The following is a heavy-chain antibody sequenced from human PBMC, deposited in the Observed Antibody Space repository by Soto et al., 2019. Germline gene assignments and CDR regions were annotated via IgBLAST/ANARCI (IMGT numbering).Heavy chain of an antibody. CDR2: MKPNRGNT. D-gene: IGHD3-22*01. CDR1: GYTFTSYD. J-gene: IGHJ3*02. CDR3: ARDVRSSGYGACDI. V-gene: IGHV1-8*01. Sequence: QVRLVQSGAEVEKPGASVKVSCKASGYTFTSYDINWLRQATGQGLEWMGWMKPNRGNTGYAQKLQGRGNMTRITSISTEYMGLRSLRSEDTALYYCARDVRSSGYGACDIWGRGRMVSVSS.